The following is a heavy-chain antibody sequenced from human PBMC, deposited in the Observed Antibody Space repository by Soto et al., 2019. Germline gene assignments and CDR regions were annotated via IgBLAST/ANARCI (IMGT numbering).Heavy chain of an antibody. Sequence: QLQLQESGPGLVKPSETLSLTCTVSNGSISSAIYYWGWIRQPPGKGLEWIGSIYHSGSTYYNRSLQGRVTISVDTSKNQFSLKMSSVTAADTAVYFCAGRSSLASVQVYFGEISNYNWFDPWGQGTLVTVSS. J-gene: IGHJ5*02. CDR3: AGRSSLASVQVYFGEISNYNWFDP. V-gene: IGHV4-39*01. CDR1: NGSISSAIYY. D-gene: IGHD3-10*01. CDR2: IYHSGST.